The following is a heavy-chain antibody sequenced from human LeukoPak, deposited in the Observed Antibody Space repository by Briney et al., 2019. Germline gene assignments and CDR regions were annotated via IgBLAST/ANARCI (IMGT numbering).Heavy chain of an antibody. J-gene: IGHJ4*02. V-gene: IGHV4-34*01. D-gene: IGHD3-3*01. CDR1: GGSFSGYY. Sequence: PSETLSLTCAVYGGSFSGYYWSWIRQPPGKGLEWIGEINHSGSTNYNPSLKSRVTISVDTSKNQFSLKLSSVTAADTAVYYCASLIKDFWSGYYSDYWGQGTLVTVSS. CDR3: ASLIKDFWSGYYSDY. CDR2: INHSGST.